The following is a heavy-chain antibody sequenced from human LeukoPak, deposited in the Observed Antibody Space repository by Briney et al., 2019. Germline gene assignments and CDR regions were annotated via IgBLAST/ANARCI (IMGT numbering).Heavy chain of an antibody. CDR2: MNPNSGNT. D-gene: IGHD6-6*01. V-gene: IGHV1-8*01. CDR3: ARGRGAARPFDY. Sequence: ASVKVSCKASGYTFTSYDINWVRQATGQGLEWMGWMNPNSGNTGYAQKFQGRVTMTRNTSISTAYMELSSLRSEDTAAYYCARGRGAARPFDYWGQGTLVTVS. J-gene: IGHJ4*02. CDR1: GYTFTSYD.